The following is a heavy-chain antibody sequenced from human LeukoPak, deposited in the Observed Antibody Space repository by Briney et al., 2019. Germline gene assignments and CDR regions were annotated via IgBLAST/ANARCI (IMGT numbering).Heavy chain of an antibody. J-gene: IGHJ6*03. Sequence: GGSLRLSCAASGLTFSSYAMSWVRQAPGKGLEWVSDISGSGGSTYYADSVKGRFTISRDNSHNTLNLQMYSLRADDTAVYYCATQLTRGVRTYMDVWGKGTTVTVSS. D-gene: IGHD3-10*01. CDR2: ISGSGGST. V-gene: IGHV3-23*01. CDR3: ATQLTRGVRTYMDV. CDR1: GLTFSSYA.